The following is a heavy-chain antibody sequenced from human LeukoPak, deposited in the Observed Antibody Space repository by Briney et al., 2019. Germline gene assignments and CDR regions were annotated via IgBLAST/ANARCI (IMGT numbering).Heavy chain of an antibody. D-gene: IGHD5-12*01. J-gene: IGHJ4*02. CDR2: IYTSGST. CDR1: GGSISSGSYY. Sequence: PSETLSLTCTVSGGSISSGSYYWSWIRQPAGKGLEWIGRIYTSGSTNYNPSLKSRVTISVDTSKNQFSLKLSSVTAADTAVYYCASGYDLVYFDYWGQGTLVTVSS. CDR3: ASGYDLVYFDY. V-gene: IGHV4-61*02.